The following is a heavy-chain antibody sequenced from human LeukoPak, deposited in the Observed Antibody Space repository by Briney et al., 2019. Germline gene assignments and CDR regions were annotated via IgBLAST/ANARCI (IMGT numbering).Heavy chain of an antibody. D-gene: IGHD5-12*01. CDR1: GGSISSGDW. V-gene: IGHV4-4*02. CDR2: VHLGGST. CDR3: ARLNSGYDLHAFDI. Sequence: SETLSLTCAVSGGSISSGDWWSWVRQPPGKGLEWIGEVHLGGSTNYNPSLKSRVIISIDKSKNQLSLKLTSVTAADTAVYYCARLNSGYDLHAFDIWGQGTMVIVSS. J-gene: IGHJ3*02.